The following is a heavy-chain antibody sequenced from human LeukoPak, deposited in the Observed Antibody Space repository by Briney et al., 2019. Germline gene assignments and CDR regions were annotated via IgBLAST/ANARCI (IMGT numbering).Heavy chain of an antibody. V-gene: IGHV4-61*02. CDR3: ASHSIITGFLEWPARY. CDR2: IYTSGST. J-gene: IGHJ4*02. CDR1: GGSISSGSYY. D-gene: IGHD3-3*01. Sequence: SETLSLTCTVSGGSISSGSYYWSWIRQPAGKGLEWIGRIYTSGSTNYNPSLKSRVTISVDTSKNQFSLKLSSVTAADTAVYYCASHSIITGFLEWPARYWGQGTLVTVSS.